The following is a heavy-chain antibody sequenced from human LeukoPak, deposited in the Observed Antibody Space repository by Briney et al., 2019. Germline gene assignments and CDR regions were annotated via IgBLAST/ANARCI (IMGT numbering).Heavy chain of an antibody. J-gene: IGHJ3*02. V-gene: IGHV3-21*04. Sequence: PGGSLRLSCAASGFTFSSYSMNWVRQAPGKGLEWVSSISSSSSYIYYADSVKGRFTISRDNAKNSLYLQMNSLRAEDTAVYYCAISSRFSRPGAFDIWGQGTMVTVSS. CDR2: ISSSSSYI. CDR3: AISSRFSRPGAFDI. CDR1: GFTFSSYS. D-gene: IGHD6-6*01.